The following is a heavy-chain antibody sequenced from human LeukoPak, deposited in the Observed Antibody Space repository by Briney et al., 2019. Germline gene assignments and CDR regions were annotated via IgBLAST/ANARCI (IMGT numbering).Heavy chain of an antibody. CDR1: GFAFDDFA. V-gene: IGHV3-49*04. J-gene: IGHJ4*02. CDR2: IRRRAYGGEA. Sequence: GGSLRLSCTTSGFAFDDFAMSWVRQPAGKGLEWVGFIRRRAYGGEAEYAASVKGRFIISRDDSKGIAYLQMNSLKTEDTAVYYCSRNGLVDFDYWGQGSRVIVSP. CDR3: SRNGLVDFDY.